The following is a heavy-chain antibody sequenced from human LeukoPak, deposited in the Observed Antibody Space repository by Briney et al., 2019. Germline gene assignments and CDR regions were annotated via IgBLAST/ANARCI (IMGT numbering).Heavy chain of an antibody. Sequence: SSETLSLTCTVSGGSISSYYWRWIRPPAGEGLEWIGRIYTSGSTNQHPSLKSRVPMSVDTSKNQFSLKLSSVTAADTAVYYCARTSRDGYNRAYYFDYWGQGTLATVSS. CDR1: GGSISSYY. V-gene: IGHV4-4*07. J-gene: IGHJ4*02. D-gene: IGHD5-24*01. CDR2: IYTSGST. CDR3: ARTSRDGYNRAYYFDY.